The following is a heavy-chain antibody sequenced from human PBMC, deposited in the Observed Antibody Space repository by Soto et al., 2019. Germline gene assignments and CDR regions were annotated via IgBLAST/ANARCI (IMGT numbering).Heavy chain of an antibody. CDR1: GFTFSSYW. D-gene: IGHD3-3*01. CDR2: IKQDGSEK. J-gene: IGHJ6*02. Sequence: GGSLRLSCAASGFTFSSYWMSWVRQAPGKGLEWVANIKQDGSEKYYVDSVKGRFTISRDNAKNSLYLQMNSLRAEDTAVYYCARDEYDRKLSYYGMDVCGQGTTVTVSS. V-gene: IGHV3-7*03. CDR3: ARDEYDRKLSYYGMDV.